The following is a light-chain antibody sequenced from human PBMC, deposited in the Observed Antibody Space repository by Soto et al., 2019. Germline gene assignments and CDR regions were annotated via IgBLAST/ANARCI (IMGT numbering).Light chain of an antibody. V-gene: IGKV3-15*01. Sequence: EIVMTQSPATLSLSPGERATLSCRASQSVSSNLAWYQQKPGQAPRLLIYGASTRATGIPARFSGSGSGTAFTLTISSLQSEDFAVYYCQQYNKWSLTFGGGTKVEI. J-gene: IGKJ4*01. CDR1: QSVSSN. CDR2: GAS. CDR3: QQYNKWSLT.